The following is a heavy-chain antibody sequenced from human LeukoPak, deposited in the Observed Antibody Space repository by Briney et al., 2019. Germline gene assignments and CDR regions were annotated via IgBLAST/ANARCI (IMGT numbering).Heavy chain of an antibody. Sequence: PSGTLSLTCAVSGGSISSSNWWSWVRQPPGKGLEWIGEIYHSGSTNYNPSLKSRVTISVDTSKNQFSLKLSSVTAADTAVYYCARGVKSQIFDYWGQGTLVTVSS. V-gene: IGHV4-4*02. CDR2: IYHSGST. CDR1: GGSISSSNW. J-gene: IGHJ4*02. CDR3: ARGVKSQIFDY.